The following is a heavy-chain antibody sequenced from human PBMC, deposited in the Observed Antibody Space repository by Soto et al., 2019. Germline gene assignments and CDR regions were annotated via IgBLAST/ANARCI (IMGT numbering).Heavy chain of an antibody. J-gene: IGHJ4*02. V-gene: IGHV3-73*02. CDR2: IRSKANSYAT. CDR1: GFAFSDSS. Sequence: EVQLVESGGGLVQRGGSLKLSCAASGFAFSDSSMHWVRQASGSGLEWVGRIRSKANSYATAYAASLKGRFTISRDDSKNTAYLQMNSLKTEDTVVYYCTRLFNCEGFDYWGQGTLVAVSS. D-gene: IGHD1-1*01. CDR3: TRLFNCEGFDY.